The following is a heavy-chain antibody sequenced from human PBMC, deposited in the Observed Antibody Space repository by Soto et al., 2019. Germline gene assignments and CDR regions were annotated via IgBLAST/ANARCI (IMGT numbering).Heavy chain of an antibody. V-gene: IGHV1-18*01. CDR2: IRAYNGNT. CDR1: GYTFTSYD. J-gene: IGHJ4*02. Sequence: QVQLVQSGAEVKKPGASVKVSCKASGYTFTSYDISWVRQAPGQGLEWMGWIRAYNGNTKYAQKLQGRVTMTTDTSTTTAYMELRSLSSEDTAMYFCARDSPPVDYWGQGTLVTVSS. CDR3: ARDSPPVDY.